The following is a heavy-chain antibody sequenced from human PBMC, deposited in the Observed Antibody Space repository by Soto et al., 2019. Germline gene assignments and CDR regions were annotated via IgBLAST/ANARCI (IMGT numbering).Heavy chain of an antibody. CDR1: GYTFTSYA. D-gene: IGHD2-21*01. CDR2: INAGNGNT. J-gene: IGHJ4*02. V-gene: IGHV1-3*01. CDR3: ARVLGGGEQWTFDY. Sequence: GASVKVSCKASGYTFTSYAMHWVRQAPGQRLEWMGWINAGNGNTKYSQKFQGRVTITRDTSASTAYMELSSLRSEDTAVYYCARVLGGGEQWTFDYWGQGTLVTGSS.